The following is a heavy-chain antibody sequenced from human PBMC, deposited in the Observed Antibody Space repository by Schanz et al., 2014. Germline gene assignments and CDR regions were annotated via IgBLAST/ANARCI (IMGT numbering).Heavy chain of an antibody. CDR3: AKVDRTRYYAMDA. CDR1: GGTFSSST. D-gene: IGHD3-9*01. V-gene: IGHV1-69*08. J-gene: IGHJ6*02. CDR2: IIPIRDKT. Sequence: QVQLVQSGAEVKKPGSSVKVSCKASGGTFSSSTLTWVRQAPGQGLEWMGRIIPIRDKTNYSQKFQGRVTMTTDKATSTIYMEVSVLRSGDKAVYYCAKVDRTRYYAMDAWGQGTTVTVS.